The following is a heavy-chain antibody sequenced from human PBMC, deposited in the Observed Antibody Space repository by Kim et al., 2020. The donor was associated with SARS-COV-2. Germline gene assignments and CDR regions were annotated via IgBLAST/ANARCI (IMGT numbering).Heavy chain of an antibody. CDR3: ARGLFGSYDRGWFDP. CDR2: ISYDGSNK. CDR1: GFTFSSYA. D-gene: IGHD1-26*01. J-gene: IGHJ5*02. V-gene: IGHV3-30-3*01. Sequence: GGSLRLSCAASGFTFSSYAMHWVRQAPGKGLEWVAVISYDGSNKYYADSVKGRFTISRDNSKNTLYLQMNSLRAEDTAVYYCARGLFGSYDRGWFDPWGQGTLVTVSS.